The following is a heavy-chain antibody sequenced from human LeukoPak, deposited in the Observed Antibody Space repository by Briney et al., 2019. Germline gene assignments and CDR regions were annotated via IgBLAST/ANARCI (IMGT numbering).Heavy chain of an antibody. CDR2: ITGSGAFT. CDR3: ARTSTDP. D-gene: IGHD1-14*01. V-gene: IGHV3-23*01. CDR1: GFTFIKYS. J-gene: IGHJ5*02. Sequence: GGSLRLSCAASGFTFIKYSMTWVRQAPGKGLEWVSAITGSGAFTDYADSVKGRFTISRDNSKNTLYLQMNSLRAEDTAVYYCARTSTDPWGQGTLVTVSS.